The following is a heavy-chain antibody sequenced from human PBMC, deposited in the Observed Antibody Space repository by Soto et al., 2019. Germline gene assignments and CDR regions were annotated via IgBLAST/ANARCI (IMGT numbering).Heavy chain of an antibody. V-gene: IGHV1-46*04. D-gene: IGHD6-13*01. CDR3: AREGRSSSSWNPLMGQDQDS. J-gene: IGHJ4*02. CDR1: GYTFTTYN. Sequence: GASVKVSCKTSGYTFTTYNIHWVRQAPGQGLEWMGIINPSGGSTNYAQKLQGRVTMTRDTSTSTVYMELSSLRSEDTAVYYCAREGRSSSSWNPLMGQDQDSWGQGTPVTVSS. CDR2: INPSGGST.